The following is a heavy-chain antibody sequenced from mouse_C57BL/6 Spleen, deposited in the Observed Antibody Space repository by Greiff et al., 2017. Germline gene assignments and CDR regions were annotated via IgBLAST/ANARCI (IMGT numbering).Heavy chain of an antibody. CDR3: ATFPSSGSFDD. CDR1: GFNIKDDY. Sequence: EVQLQQSGAELVRPGASVKLSCTASGFNIKDDYMHWVKQRPEQGLEWIGSIDPEDGDTEYASKFQGKATITADTSSNTAYLQLSSLTSEDTAVYYCATFPSSGSFDDWGQGTTLTVSA. V-gene: IGHV14-4*01. J-gene: IGHJ2*01. CDR2: IDPEDGDT.